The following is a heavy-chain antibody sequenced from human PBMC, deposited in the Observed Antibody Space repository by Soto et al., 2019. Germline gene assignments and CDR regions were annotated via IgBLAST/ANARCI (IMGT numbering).Heavy chain of an antibody. D-gene: IGHD1-1*01. J-gene: IGHJ4*02. CDR2: IYYSGST. Sequence: SETLSLTCTVSGISVSTSDYYWGWVRQPPGKGLDWIGNIYYSGSTFYNPSLRSRVTLSVDTSKNQFSLRLNSVTAADTAVYFCAGFVEPASRNSDFDYWGQGTLVTVSS. V-gene: IGHV4-39*01. CDR1: GISVSTSDYY. CDR3: AGFVEPASRNSDFDY.